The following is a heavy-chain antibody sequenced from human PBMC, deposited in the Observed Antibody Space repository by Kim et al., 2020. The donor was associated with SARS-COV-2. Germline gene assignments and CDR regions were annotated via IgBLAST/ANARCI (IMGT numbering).Heavy chain of an antibody. CDR2: ISSSGSTI. V-gene: IGHV3-48*03. Sequence: GGSLRLSCAASGFTFSSYEMNWVRQAPGKGLEWVSYISSSGSTIYYADSVKGRFTISRDNAKNSLYLQMNSLRAEDTAVYYCARVRIVGATDYWGQGTLVTVSS. CDR3: ARVRIVGATDY. J-gene: IGHJ4*02. CDR1: GFTFSSYE. D-gene: IGHD1-26*01.